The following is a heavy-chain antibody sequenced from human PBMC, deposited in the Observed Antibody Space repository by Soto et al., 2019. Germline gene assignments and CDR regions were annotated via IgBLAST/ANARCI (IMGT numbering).Heavy chain of an antibody. CDR1: GGTFSSYA. CDR3: ARGNYDFWSGQRINWFDP. CDR2: IIPIFGTA. D-gene: IGHD3-3*01. Sequence: QVQLVQSGAEVKKPGSSVKVSCKASGGTFSSYAISWVRQAPGQGLEWMGGIIPIFGTANYAQKFQGRVTITADESTSTAYMELSRLRSEDTAVYYCARGNYDFWSGQRINWFDPWGQGTLVTVSS. J-gene: IGHJ5*02. V-gene: IGHV1-69*01.